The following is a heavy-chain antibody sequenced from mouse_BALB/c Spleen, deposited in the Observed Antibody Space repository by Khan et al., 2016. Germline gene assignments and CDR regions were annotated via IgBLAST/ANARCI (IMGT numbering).Heavy chain of an antibody. CDR1: GYTFSSYW. J-gene: IGHJ2*01. CDR2: ILPGSGST. CDR3: ARATTTATFDY. Sequence: QVQLQQSGAELMKPGASVKISCKATGYTFSSYWIEWVKQRPGHGLEWIGEILPGSGSTNYNEKFKGKATFTADTSSNTAYMQLSSLTSEDSAVYYCARATTTATFDYWGQGTTLTVSS. V-gene: IGHV1-9*01. D-gene: IGHD1-2*01.